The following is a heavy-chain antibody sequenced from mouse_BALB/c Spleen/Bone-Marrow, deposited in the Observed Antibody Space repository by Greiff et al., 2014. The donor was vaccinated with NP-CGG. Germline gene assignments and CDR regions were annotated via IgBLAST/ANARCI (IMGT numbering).Heavy chain of an antibody. CDR2: TRPYSDYT. CDR1: GYTFTDYA. D-gene: IGHD1-1*01. V-gene: IGHV1-67*01. Sequence: QVQLQQSGPELVRPGVSVKISCKGSGYTFTDYAVHWVKQSHAKSLEWIGLTRPYSDYTHYNQKFKDKATMTVDKSSSTAYMELARLTSGDSAIYFCARNFYGSSYFDYWGQGTTLTVSS. CDR3: ARNFYGSSYFDY. J-gene: IGHJ2*01.